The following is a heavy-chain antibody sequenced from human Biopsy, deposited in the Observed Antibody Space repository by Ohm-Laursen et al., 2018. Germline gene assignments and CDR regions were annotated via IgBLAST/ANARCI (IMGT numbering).Heavy chain of an antibody. V-gene: IGHV3-48*03. D-gene: IGHD2-15*01. CDR1: GFAFNLYE. J-gene: IGHJ4*02. Sequence: SLRLSCTASGFAFNLYEMNWVRQAPGKGMEWISYIYGGGSPVSYADSVKGRFTISRDNAKNSLYLQMNSLRAEDTAVYYCAGAYPPPGRRLVVVAGDFDCWGQGTRVTVSS. CDR2: IYGGGSPV. CDR3: AGAYPPPGRRLVVVAGDFDC.